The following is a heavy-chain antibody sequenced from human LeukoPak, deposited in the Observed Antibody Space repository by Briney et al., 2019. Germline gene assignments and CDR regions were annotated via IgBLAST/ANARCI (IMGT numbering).Heavy chain of an antibody. CDR2: IYYSGST. CDR3: ARGLSEWLRWNYYYYYMDV. V-gene: IGHV4-39*07. J-gene: IGHJ6*03. D-gene: IGHD5-12*01. CDR1: GGSISSSSYY. Sequence: SETLSLTCTVSGGSISSSSYYWGWIRQPPGKGLEWIGRIYYSGSTYYNPSLKSRVTISVDTSKNQFSLKLSSVTAADTAVYYCARGLSEWLRWNYYYYYMDVWGKGTTVTVSS.